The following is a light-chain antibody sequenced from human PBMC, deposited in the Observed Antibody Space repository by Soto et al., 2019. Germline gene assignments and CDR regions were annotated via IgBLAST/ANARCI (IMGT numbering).Light chain of an antibody. Sequence: ELVLTQSPATLSLSPGERATLSCRASQSVSGYSAWYQQKPGQAPRLLIYATSNRATGIPARFSGSGSRTDFTLTISGLEPEDFAVYYCQQRSNWQYTFGLGTRLEIK. V-gene: IGKV3-11*01. J-gene: IGKJ2*01. CDR1: QSVSGY. CDR2: ATS. CDR3: QQRSNWQYT.